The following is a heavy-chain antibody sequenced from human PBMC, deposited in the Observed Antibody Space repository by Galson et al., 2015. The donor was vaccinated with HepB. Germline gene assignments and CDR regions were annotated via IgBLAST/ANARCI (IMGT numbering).Heavy chain of an antibody. Sequence: SLRLSCAASGFTFSSYWMSWVRQAPGKGLEWVANIKQDGSEKYYVDSVKGRFTISRDNAKNSLYLQMNSLRAEDTAVYYCARDSRDDTIFGVVTLGAFDIWGQGTMVTVSS. V-gene: IGHV3-7*01. CDR1: GFTFSSYW. CDR2: IKQDGSEK. J-gene: IGHJ3*02. D-gene: IGHD3-3*01. CDR3: ARDSRDDTIFGVVTLGAFDI.